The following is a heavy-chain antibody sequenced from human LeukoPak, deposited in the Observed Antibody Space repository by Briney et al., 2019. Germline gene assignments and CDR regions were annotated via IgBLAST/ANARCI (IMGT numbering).Heavy chain of an antibody. V-gene: IGHV1-18*01. CDR1: GYTFTSYG. D-gene: IGHD1-1*01. CDR2: ISAYNGNT. J-gene: IGHJ3*02. Sequence: GASVKVPCKASGYTFTSYGISWVRQAPGQGLEWMGWISAYNGNTNYAQKLQGRVTMTTDTSTSTACMELRSLRSDDTAVYYCAHLERRGADAFDIWGQGTMVTVSS. CDR3: AHLERRGADAFDI.